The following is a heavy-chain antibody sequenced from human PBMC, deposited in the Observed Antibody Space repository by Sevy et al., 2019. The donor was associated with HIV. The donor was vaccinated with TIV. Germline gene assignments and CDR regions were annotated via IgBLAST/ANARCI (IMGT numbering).Heavy chain of an antibody. CDR2: IFRSGATT. D-gene: IGHD3-22*01. Sequence: GGSLRLSCAASGFTFYNYAMNWVRQAPGKGLEWVSTIFRSGATTYYADSVKTRLTISRDNSRNTLYLQMNSLRTEDTALYYGAGARYDSSGSFDAFDIWGQGTMVTVSS. J-gene: IGHJ3*02. CDR3: AGARYDSSGSFDAFDI. V-gene: IGHV3-23*01. CDR1: GFTFYNYA.